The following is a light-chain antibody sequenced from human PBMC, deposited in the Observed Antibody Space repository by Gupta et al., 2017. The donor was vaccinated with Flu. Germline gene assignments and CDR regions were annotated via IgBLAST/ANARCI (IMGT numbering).Light chain of an antibody. V-gene: IGLV1-44*01. CDR1: SSNIRINT. Sequence: GSSSNIRINTVNWYKQLPGSAPKLLIYSNNQRPSAVPDRFSGSKSGTSASLAISELQSDDEADYFCAAWDDSLNLVFGTGTRVSVL. CDR3: AAWDDSLNLV. J-gene: IGLJ1*01. CDR2: SNN.